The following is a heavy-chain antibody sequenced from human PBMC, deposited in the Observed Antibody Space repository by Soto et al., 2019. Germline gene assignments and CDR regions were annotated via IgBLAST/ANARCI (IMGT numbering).Heavy chain of an antibody. CDR3: ARGPRGYVYYHGMDV. D-gene: IGHD3-10*01. V-gene: IGHV4-59*12. CDR1: GTSISSYY. J-gene: IGHJ6*02. CDR2: IHYSGTT. Sequence: SETLSLTCTVSGTSISSYYWSWIRQPPGKGLEWIANIHYSGTTNYNPSLKSRVTMSVDASKNHFSLNLSSVTAADTAVYYCARGPRGYVYYHGMDVWGQGTTVTVSS.